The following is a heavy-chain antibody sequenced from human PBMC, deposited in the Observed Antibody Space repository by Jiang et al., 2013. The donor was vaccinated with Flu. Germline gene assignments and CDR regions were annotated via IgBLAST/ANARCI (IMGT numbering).Heavy chain of an antibody. V-gene: IGHV4-4*07. CDR2: SLPMGAT. CDR3: ARGSLHPFYFDF. CDR1: GTSSVVTS. J-gene: IGHJ4*02. Sequence: PGLVKPSETLSLTCTVSGTSSVVTSGFGSGSPPERRWSGLGVSLPMGATNHNPSLSSRVTMSIDTSKQHFSLRLRSVTAADAAIYYCARGSLHPFYFDFWGQGALVTVSS.